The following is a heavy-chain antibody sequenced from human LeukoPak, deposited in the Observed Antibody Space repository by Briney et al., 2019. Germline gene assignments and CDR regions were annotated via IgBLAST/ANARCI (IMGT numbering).Heavy chain of an antibody. CDR2: FSGGGDS. J-gene: IGHJ4*02. V-gene: IGHV3-23*01. CDR3: GKEVERHFDLKY. CDR1: GFTSGIYA. Sequence: GGSLRLSCAASGFTSGIYAVSWVRQAPGKGLEWVSAFSGGGDSYYADSMKGRFTISRDNSKKILYLQMNSLRAEDTAVYYCGKEVERHFDLKYWGQGTLVTVSS.